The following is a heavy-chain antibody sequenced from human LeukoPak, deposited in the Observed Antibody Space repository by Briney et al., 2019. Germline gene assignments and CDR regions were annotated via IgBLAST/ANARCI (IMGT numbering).Heavy chain of an antibody. D-gene: IGHD1-26*01. CDR2: IIPISGTT. Sequence: SVKVSCKTSGGTFTSYAITWVRQAPGQGLEWMGKIIPISGTTNYAQKFQGRVTFTADESTSTAYVELSGLRSEDTAVYYCARKLRLGGNWFDPWGQGTLVTVSS. J-gene: IGHJ5*01. CDR1: GGTFTSYA. V-gene: IGHV1-69*13. CDR3: ARKLRLGGNWFDP.